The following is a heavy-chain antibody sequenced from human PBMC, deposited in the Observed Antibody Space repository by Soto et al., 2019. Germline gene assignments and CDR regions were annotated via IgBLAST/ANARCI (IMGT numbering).Heavy chain of an antibody. D-gene: IGHD1-26*01. CDR2: ISGSGGST. CDR3: AKGPPVGANSWYFDP. J-gene: IGHJ5*02. V-gene: IGHV3-23*01. CDR1: GFTFSNYG. Sequence: PGGSRRLSWGASGFTFSNYGMTWVRQAPGKGLEWVSVISGSGGSTYYADSVKGRFTISRDNSGNTLDLQMNSLRAEDTALYYCAKGPPVGANSWYFDPWGQGTLVTVSS.